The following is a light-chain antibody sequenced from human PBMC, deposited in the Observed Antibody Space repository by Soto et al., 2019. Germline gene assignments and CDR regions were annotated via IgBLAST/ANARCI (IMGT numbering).Light chain of an antibody. CDR3: HQYENCPQT. V-gene: IGKV3-15*01. Sequence: EIVLTKSPATLSLSPGAMATLSCRASETIRGLLAWFQQKPGQAPSLLIFGASTRAAGIPARFSGSGSGTEFTLTISCLQSEDFAAYFCHQYENCPQTFGQWTKV. J-gene: IGKJ1*01. CDR1: ETIRGL. CDR2: GAS.